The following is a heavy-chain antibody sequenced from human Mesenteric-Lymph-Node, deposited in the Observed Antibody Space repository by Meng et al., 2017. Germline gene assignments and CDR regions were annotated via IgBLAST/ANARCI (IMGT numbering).Heavy chain of an antibody. V-gene: IGHV3-11*04. CDR2: ISSSGSTI. CDR1: GFTFSDYY. CDR3: ARDPRRYTYYYGSGSGDAFDI. J-gene: IGHJ3*02. D-gene: IGHD3-10*01. Sequence: GGSLRLSCAASGFTFSDYYMSWIRQAPGKGLEWVSYISSSGSTIYYADSVKGRFTISRDNAKNTLYLQMNSLRAEDTAVYYCARDPRRYTYYYGSGSGDAFDIWGQGTMVTVSS.